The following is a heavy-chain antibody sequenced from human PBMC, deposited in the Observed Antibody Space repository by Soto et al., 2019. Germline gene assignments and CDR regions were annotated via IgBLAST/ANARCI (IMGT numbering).Heavy chain of an antibody. V-gene: IGHV3-21*01. CDR3: TRDASRDSSARGWFDP. Sequence: VGSLRLSCTASGFTFRSFTMNWVRQAPGKGLEWVSTISSNSAYIYYTDALRGRFTISRDNAKNSLHLQMNSLRAEDTAVYYCTRDASRDSSARGWFDPWGPGTLVTVSS. CDR1: GFTFRSFT. CDR2: ISSNSAYI. J-gene: IGHJ5*02. D-gene: IGHD6-13*01.